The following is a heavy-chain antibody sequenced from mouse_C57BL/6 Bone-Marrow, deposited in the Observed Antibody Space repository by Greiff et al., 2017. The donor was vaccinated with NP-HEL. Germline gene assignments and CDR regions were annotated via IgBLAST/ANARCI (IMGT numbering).Heavy chain of an antibody. V-gene: IGHV5-17*01. CDR2: ISSGSSTI. Sequence: EVQVVESGGGLVKPGGSLKLSCAASGFTFSDYGMHWVRQAPEKGLEWVAYISSGSSTIYYADTVKGRFTISRDNAKNTLFLQMTSLRSEDTAMYYCARGGYFYYFDYWGQGTTLTVSS. CDR1: GFTFSDYG. J-gene: IGHJ2*01. CDR3: ARGGYFYYFDY. D-gene: IGHD3-1*01.